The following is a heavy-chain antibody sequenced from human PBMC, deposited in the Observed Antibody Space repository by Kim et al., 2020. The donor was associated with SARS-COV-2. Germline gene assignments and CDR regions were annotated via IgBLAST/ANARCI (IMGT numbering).Heavy chain of an antibody. CDR3: AVSQPLHCIGANCNSLGGWFDP. V-gene: IGHV1-24*01. CDR2: FDPEDGKR. J-gene: IGHJ5*02. D-gene: IGHD2-15*01. CDR1: GYSLTELP. Sequence: ASVKVSCKVSGYSLTELPIHWVRQAPGKGLEWMGGFDPEDGKRFYAQRFQGRVTMTEDRATDTAYMELSSLRSEDTAVYYCAVSQPLHCIGANCNSLGGWFDPWGQGTLVTVSS.